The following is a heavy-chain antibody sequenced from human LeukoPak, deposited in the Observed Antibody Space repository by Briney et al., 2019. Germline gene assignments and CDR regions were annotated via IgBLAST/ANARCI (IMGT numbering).Heavy chain of an antibody. Sequence: SETLSLTCAVYGGSFSGYYWSWIRQPPGKGLEWIGEINHSGSTNYNPSLKSRVTISVDTSKNQFSLKLSSVTAADTAVYYCARHPLRLNWFDPWGQGTLVTVSS. V-gene: IGHV4-34*01. D-gene: IGHD5-12*01. CDR1: GGSFSGYY. CDR3: ARHPLRLNWFDP. J-gene: IGHJ5*02. CDR2: INHSGST.